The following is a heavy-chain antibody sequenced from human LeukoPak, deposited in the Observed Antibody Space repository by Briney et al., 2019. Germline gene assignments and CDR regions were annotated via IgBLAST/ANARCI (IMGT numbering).Heavy chain of an antibody. V-gene: IGHV4-30-4*08. CDR3: ARGATVVTPGFDY. Sequence: PSETLSLTCTVSGGSISSGNYYWSWIRQPPGKGLEWIGYIYYSGSTYYNPSLKSRVTISVDTSKNQFSLKLSSVTAADTAVYYCARGATVVTPGFDYWGQGTLVTVSS. D-gene: IGHD4-23*01. CDR1: GGSISSGNYY. CDR2: IYYSGST. J-gene: IGHJ4*02.